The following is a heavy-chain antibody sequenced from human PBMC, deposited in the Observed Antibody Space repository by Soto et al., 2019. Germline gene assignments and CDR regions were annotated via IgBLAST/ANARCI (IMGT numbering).Heavy chain of an antibody. Sequence: GGSLRLSCAASGFTFSSYSMNWVRQAPGKGLEWVSSISSSSSYIYYADSVKGRFTISRDNAKNSLYLQMNSLRAEDTAVYYCARDGADRIGYYYYYYMDVWGKGTTVTVSS. D-gene: IGHD3-16*01. CDR2: ISSSSSYI. CDR3: ARDGADRIGYYYYYYMDV. CDR1: GFTFSSYS. J-gene: IGHJ6*03. V-gene: IGHV3-21*01.